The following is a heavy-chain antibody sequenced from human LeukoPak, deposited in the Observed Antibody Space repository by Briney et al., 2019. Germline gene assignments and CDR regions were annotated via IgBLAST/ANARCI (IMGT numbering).Heavy chain of an antibody. D-gene: IGHD6-19*01. V-gene: IGHV3-30*18. J-gene: IGHJ6*02. CDR3: AKRVEQWLVKGYYGMDV. CDR1: GFTFSSYG. CDR2: ISYDGSDK. Sequence: PGRSLRLSCAASGFTFSSYGMHWVRQAPGKGLEWVAVISYDGSDKYYADSVKGRFTIPRDNSKNTMYVQMASLRAEDTAVYYCAKRVEQWLVKGYYGMDVWGQGTTVTVSS.